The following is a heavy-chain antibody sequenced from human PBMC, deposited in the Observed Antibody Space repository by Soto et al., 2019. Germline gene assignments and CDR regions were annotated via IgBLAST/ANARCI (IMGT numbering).Heavy chain of an antibody. CDR2: ISFDGTNE. D-gene: IGHD3-16*01. Sequence: SGGSLRLSCAASEFTFSSYAMHWVRQAPGRGLEWVALISFDGTNEYYADSVKGRFTISRDNSKNMLFLQMDSLRPDDSAMYYCARPSPRGSDHYGIDVWGQGTTVTVSS. CDR3: ARPSPRGSDHYGIDV. J-gene: IGHJ6*02. CDR1: EFTFSSYA. V-gene: IGHV3-30-3*01.